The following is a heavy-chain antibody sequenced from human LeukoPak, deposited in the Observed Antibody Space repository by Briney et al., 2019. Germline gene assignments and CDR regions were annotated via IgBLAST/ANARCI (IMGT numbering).Heavy chain of an antibody. CDR2: ISAYNGNT. CDR1: GYTFTSYG. J-gene: IGHJ4*02. V-gene: IGHV1-18*01. CDR3: AILAARRFHY. D-gene: IGHD6-13*01. Sequence: ASVKVSCKASGYTFTSYGISWVRQATGQGLEWMGWISAYNGNTNYAQKLQGRVTITTDTSTSTAYMELRSLRSDDTAVYYCAILAARRFHYWRQGPPVPVSS.